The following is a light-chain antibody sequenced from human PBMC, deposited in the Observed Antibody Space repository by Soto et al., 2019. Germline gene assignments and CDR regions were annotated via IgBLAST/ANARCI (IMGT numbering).Light chain of an antibody. CDR2: GAS. V-gene: IGKV3-20*01. CDR1: QRLPSTN. CDR3: QQYSNSPLT. J-gene: IGKJ5*01. Sequence: EIVLTQSPGTLSLSPGERATLCCRASQRLPSTNLDWYQQKHGQAPRLLMYGASGRETGIPDLFSGSGAGTEFTLTISRLEPEDFAVAFCQQYSNSPLTFGQGTRLEIK.